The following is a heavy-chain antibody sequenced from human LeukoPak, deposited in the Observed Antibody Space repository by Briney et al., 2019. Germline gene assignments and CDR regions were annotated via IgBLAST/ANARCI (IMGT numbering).Heavy chain of an antibody. Sequence: GGSLRLSCAASGFTFSSYAMSWVRQAPGKGLEWVSVIYSGGSTYYADSVKGRFTISRDNSKNTLYLQMNSLRAEDTAVYYCARGWSLDYWGQGTLVTVSS. CDR1: GFTFSSYA. J-gene: IGHJ4*02. D-gene: IGHD1-26*01. CDR2: IYSGGST. CDR3: ARGWSLDY. V-gene: IGHV3-53*01.